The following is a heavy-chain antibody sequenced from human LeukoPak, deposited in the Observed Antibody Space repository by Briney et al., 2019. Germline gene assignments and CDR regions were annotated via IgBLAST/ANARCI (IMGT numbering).Heavy chain of an antibody. J-gene: IGHJ4*02. CDR2: INHSGST. CDR1: GGSFSGYY. V-gene: IGHV4-34*01. Sequence: SETLSLTCAVYGGSFSGYYWSWIRQPPGKGLEWIGEINHSGSTSYNPSLKSRVTISVDTSKNQFSLKLSSVTAADTAVYYCARDKYGGSTVDYWGQGTLVTVSS. D-gene: IGHD4-23*01. CDR3: ARDKYGGSTVDY.